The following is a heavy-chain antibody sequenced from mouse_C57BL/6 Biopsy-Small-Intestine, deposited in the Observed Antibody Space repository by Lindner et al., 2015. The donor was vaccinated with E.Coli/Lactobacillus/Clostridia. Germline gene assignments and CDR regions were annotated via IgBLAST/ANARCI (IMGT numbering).Heavy chain of an antibody. Sequence: SVKVSCKASGGLFGTYAISWVRQAPGQGLEWMGNIIAIYETVYLAQKFQGRATISADKSASTVYMELSSLRAEDTAVYYCARDKSMTQFSDEQQFGMDVWGQGTTVTVSS. V-gene: IGHV1S26*01. CDR2: IIAIYETV. CDR3: ARDKSMTQFSDEQQFGMDV. CDR1: GGLFGTYA. J-gene: IGHJ1*01. D-gene: IGHD2-10*02.